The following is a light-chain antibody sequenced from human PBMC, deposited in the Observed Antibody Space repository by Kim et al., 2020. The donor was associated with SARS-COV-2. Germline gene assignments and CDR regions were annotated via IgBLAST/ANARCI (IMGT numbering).Light chain of an antibody. CDR2: DVS. J-gene: IGLJ1*01. Sequence: QSALTQPRSVSGSPGQSVTISCTGTNSDVGEYNYVSWYQQHPGKAPRLMIYDVSKRPSGIPDHFSGSKSGNTASLTISGLQAEDEADYYCCSYAGTYTLPYVFGTGTKVTVL. V-gene: IGLV2-11*02. CDR1: NSDVGEYNY. CDR3: CSYAGTYTLPYV.